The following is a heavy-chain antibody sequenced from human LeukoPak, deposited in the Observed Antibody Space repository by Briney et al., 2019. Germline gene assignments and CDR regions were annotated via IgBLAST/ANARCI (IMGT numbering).Heavy chain of an antibody. CDR3: ASYSSGWYYFDY. CDR2: VYYDGTT. Sequence: PSETLSLTCTVSGGSISNYYWSWIRQPPGKGLEWIGFVYYDGTTNYSPSLKSRVTISVDTSKNQFSLKLSSVTAADTAVYYCASYSSGWYYFDYWGQGTLVTVSS. CDR1: GGSISNYY. J-gene: IGHJ4*02. D-gene: IGHD6-19*01. V-gene: IGHV4-59*12.